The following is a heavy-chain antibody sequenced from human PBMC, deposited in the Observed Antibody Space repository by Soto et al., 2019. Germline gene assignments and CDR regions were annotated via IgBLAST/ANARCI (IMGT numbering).Heavy chain of an antibody. V-gene: IGHV3-23*01. CDR3: AKDLALPTSGWYGFDY. CDR2: ISGSGGRT. J-gene: IGHJ4*02. CDR1: GTTFSSYV. D-gene: IGHD6-19*01. Sequence: EVQLLESGGGLVQPGGALRLSCAASGTTFSSYVMSSVHQAQGKGVDWVSAISGSGGRTYYADSVKGRFTISRDNSKNTLYLQMNSLRAEDTAVYYCAKDLALPTSGWYGFDYWGQGTLVTVCS.